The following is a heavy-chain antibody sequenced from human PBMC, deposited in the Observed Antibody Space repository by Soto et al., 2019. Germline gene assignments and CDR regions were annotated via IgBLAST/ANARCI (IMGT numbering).Heavy chain of an antibody. V-gene: IGHV3-48*03. CDR1: GFTFSSYE. J-gene: IGHJ4*02. CDR2: IDRSGRSK. D-gene: IGHD3-22*01. Sequence: LRLSCVASGFTFSSYEMNWVRQAPGKGLEWVSYIDRSGRSKYYADSVKGRFTISRDSAKNSLYLQMHSLTAEDTAVYYCARDSTYYDSSDYFDHWGQGTPVTVSS. CDR3: ARDSTYYDSSDYFDH.